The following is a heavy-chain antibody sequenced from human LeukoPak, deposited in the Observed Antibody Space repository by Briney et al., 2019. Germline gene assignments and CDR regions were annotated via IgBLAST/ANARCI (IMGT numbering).Heavy chain of an antibody. CDR2: IKYDGSAK. CDR1: GFTFSSYW. V-gene: IGHV3-7*01. D-gene: IGHD3-22*01. J-gene: IGHJ4*02. Sequence: GGSLRLSCAASGFTFSSYWMSWVRQAPGKGLEWVANIKYDGSAKYYGDSVKGRFTISRDNAKNSLYLQMNSLRVEDTAVFYCGRFHLGYYDLDYWGQGTLVTVSS. CDR3: GRFHLGYYDLDY.